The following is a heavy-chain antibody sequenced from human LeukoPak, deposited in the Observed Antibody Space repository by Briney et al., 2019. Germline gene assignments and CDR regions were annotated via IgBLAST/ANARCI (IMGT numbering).Heavy chain of an antibody. Sequence: SETLSLTCTVSGGSISSGGYYWSWIRQHPGKGLEWIGYIYYSGSTYYNPPLKSRVTISVDTSKNQFSLKLSSVTAADTAVYYCANLRYFDWLGAFDIWGQGTMVTVSS. CDR1: GGSISSGGYY. D-gene: IGHD3-9*01. CDR3: ANLRYFDWLGAFDI. V-gene: IGHV4-31*03. J-gene: IGHJ3*02. CDR2: IYYSGST.